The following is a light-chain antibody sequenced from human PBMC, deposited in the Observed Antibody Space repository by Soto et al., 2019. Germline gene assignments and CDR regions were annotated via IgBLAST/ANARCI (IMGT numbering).Light chain of an antibody. CDR3: QEFHSCSRT. J-gene: IGKJ1*01. V-gene: IGKV1-5*03. Sequence: DIRMTQAPSTLSASLGDRVTISCRASRNIDSWLAWYQQRPGGIPQRLIYSASNSQNWVPSRFSGSGSGTDFTLTINGLQPDDFATYYCQEFHSCSRTFGQGTRVDMK. CDR1: RNIDSW. CDR2: SAS.